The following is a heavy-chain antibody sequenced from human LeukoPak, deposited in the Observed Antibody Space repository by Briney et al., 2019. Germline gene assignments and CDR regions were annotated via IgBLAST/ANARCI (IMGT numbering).Heavy chain of an antibody. D-gene: IGHD5-24*01. CDR2: TLYRSKWYN. Sequence: SQTLSLTCVLSGDSVSSNSATWNWVRQSPSRGLEWLGRTLYRSKWYNDYALSVKSRITINPDTSKNHFSLQLNSVTPDDTAVYYCAREGYSLDYWGQGTLVTVSS. CDR1: GDSVSSNSAT. J-gene: IGHJ4*02. CDR3: AREGYSLDY. V-gene: IGHV6-1*01.